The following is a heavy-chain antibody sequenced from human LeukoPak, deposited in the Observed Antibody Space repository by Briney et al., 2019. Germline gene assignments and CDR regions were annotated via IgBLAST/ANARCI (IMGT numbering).Heavy chain of an antibody. CDR3: ARDSGTLGP. V-gene: IGHV3-7*01. D-gene: IGHD1-26*01. J-gene: IGHJ5*02. Sequence: PGGSLRLSCAASGFTFSSFWMSWVRQTPGKGLEWVANINEDGSEKYYEDSVKGRFTISRDSAKNSLNLEVNGLRAEDTAVYYCARDSGTLGPWGQGTLVTVSS. CDR2: INEDGSEK. CDR1: GFTFSSFW.